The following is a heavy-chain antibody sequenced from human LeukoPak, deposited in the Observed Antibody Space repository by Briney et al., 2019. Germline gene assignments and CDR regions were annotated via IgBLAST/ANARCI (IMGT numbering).Heavy chain of an antibody. D-gene: IGHD3-9*01. CDR1: GFTFSKYT. CDR2: IYGGGSGST. CDR3: AKDLTPDGIWDIDY. V-gene: IGHV3-23*01. Sequence: GGSLRLSCVASGFTFSKYTMSWVRQAPGKGLEWVSGIYGGGSGSTFYAESVKGRFTISRDNSKNTLYLQMNSLRDEDTAIYYCAKDLTPDGIWDIDYWGRGTLITVSS. J-gene: IGHJ4*02.